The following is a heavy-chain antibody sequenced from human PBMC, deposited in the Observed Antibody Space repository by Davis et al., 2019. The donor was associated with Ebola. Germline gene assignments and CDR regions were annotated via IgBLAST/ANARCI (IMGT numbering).Heavy chain of an antibody. Sequence: MPSETLSLTCTVSGGSISSSSYYWGWIRQPPGKGLEWIGSIYYSGSTYYNPSLKSRVTISVDTSKNRVSLKLSSVTAADTAVYYCARYPGMAAAGTGYYYGMDVWGQGTTVTVSS. CDR2: IYYSGST. V-gene: IGHV4-39*01. J-gene: IGHJ6*02. D-gene: IGHD6-13*01. CDR1: GGSISSSSYY. CDR3: ARYPGMAAAGTGYYYGMDV.